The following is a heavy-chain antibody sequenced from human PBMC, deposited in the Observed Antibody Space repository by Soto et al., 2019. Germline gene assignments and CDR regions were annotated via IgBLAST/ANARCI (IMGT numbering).Heavy chain of an antibody. Sequence: QVQLPQWGAGLLKPSETLSLTCAVYGGSFSAYYWSWIRQPPGKGLEWIGEINHSGSTNYNPSLKSRVTISVDTSKNQFSLKLSSVTAADTAVYYCARGQSSLLLDCWGQGILVTVSS. J-gene: IGHJ4*02. CDR1: GGSFSAYY. D-gene: IGHD2-8*02. V-gene: IGHV4-34*01. CDR3: ARGQSSLLLDC. CDR2: INHSGST.